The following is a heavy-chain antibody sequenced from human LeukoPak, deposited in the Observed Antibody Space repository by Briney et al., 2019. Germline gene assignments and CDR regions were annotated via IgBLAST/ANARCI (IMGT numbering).Heavy chain of an antibody. Sequence: SETLSLTCTVSGGSISRYYWSWIRQPPGQGLEWIGYIYYSGSSSYNPSLKSRVTISLDTSRTQFSLELASVTAADTAVYYCARIRGWEGSRYYYYYYMDVWGKGTTVTVSS. J-gene: IGHJ6*03. D-gene: IGHD1-26*01. V-gene: IGHV4-59*01. CDR2: IYYSGSS. CDR3: ARIRGWEGSRYYYYYYMDV. CDR1: GGSISRYY.